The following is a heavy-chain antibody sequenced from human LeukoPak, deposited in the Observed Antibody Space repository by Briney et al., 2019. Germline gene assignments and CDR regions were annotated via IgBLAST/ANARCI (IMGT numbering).Heavy chain of an antibody. CDR1: GGSISNFY. Sequence: PSETLSLTCTVSGGSISNFYWSWIRQPPGKGLEWIGYIYYSGDTNYNPSPKSRVTISLDTSKNRFSLRLSSVTAADTAVYYCARSTGTRTYRNDAFDIWGLGTMVTVSS. CDR2: IYYSGDT. CDR3: ARSTGTRTYRNDAFDI. V-gene: IGHV4-59*01. J-gene: IGHJ3*02. D-gene: IGHD1-1*01.